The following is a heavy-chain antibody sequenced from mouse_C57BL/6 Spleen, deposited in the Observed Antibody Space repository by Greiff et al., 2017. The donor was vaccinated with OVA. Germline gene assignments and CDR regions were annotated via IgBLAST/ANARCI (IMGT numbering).Heavy chain of an antibody. CDR1: GFNIKDDY. CDR3: TTGGDGYFDY. CDR2: IDPENGDT. Sequence: EVHLVESGAELVRPGASVKLSCTASGFNIKDDYMHWVKQRPEQGLEWIGWIDPENGDTEYASKFQGKATITADTSSNTAYLQLSSLTSEDTAVYYCTTGGDGYFDYWGQGTTLTVSS. D-gene: IGHD3-3*01. V-gene: IGHV14-4*01. J-gene: IGHJ2*01.